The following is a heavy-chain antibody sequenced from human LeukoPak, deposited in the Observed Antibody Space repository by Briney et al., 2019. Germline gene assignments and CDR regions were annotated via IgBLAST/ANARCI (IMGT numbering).Heavy chain of an antibody. V-gene: IGHV3-48*02. CDR2: ISSSSTSI. Sequence: GGSLRLSCAASGFTFSSYSMTWVRQAPGKGLEWVSFISSSSTSIYYADSVKGWFTISRDNAKNSLYLQMNSLRDEDTAVYYCARPSYDSSGYYYALDHWGQGTLVTVSS. CDR3: ARPSYDSSGYYYALDH. J-gene: IGHJ5*02. D-gene: IGHD3-22*01. CDR1: GFTFSSYS.